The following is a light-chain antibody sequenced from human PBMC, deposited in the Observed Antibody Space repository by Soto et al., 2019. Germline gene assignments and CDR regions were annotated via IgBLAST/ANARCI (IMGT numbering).Light chain of an antibody. Sequence: DIQMTQSPSSLSASVGDRVTITCRARQGIGNDLGWFQQKPGKAPKRLIYAASSLQSGVPSRFSGSRSGTEFTLTISNLQPEDFATYYCLQHTTFPWTFGQGTKVEVK. CDR1: QGIGND. J-gene: IGKJ1*01. V-gene: IGKV1-17*02. CDR3: LQHTTFPWT. CDR2: AAS.